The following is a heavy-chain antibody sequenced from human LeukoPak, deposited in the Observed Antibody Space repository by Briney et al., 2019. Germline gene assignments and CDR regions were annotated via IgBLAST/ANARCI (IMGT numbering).Heavy chain of an antibody. CDR2: ISDSGGST. CDR1: GITLSNYG. V-gene: IGHV3-23*01. CDR3: AKRGVVIRVILVGFHKEAYYFDS. Sequence: GGSLRLSCAVSGITLSNYGMTWARQAPGKGLEWVAGISDSGGSTNYADSVKGRFTISRDNPKNTLHLQMNSLRAEDTAVYFCAKRGVVIRVILVGFHKEAYYFDSWGQGALVTVSS. D-gene: IGHD3-22*01. J-gene: IGHJ4*02.